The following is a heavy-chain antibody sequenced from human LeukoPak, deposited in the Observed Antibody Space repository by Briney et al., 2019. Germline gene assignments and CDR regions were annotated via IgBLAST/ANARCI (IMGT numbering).Heavy chain of an antibody. CDR1: GFTFSSYW. D-gene: IGHD6-19*01. Sequence: GGSLRLSCAASGFTFSSYWMSWVRQAPGKGLEWVANIKQDGSEKYYVDSVKGRFTISRDNAKNSLYLQMNSLRAEDTAVYYCARGGGWYEVGYYYMDVWGKGTTVTVSS. CDR3: ARGGGWYEVGYYYMDV. V-gene: IGHV3-7*01. CDR2: IKQDGSEK. J-gene: IGHJ6*03.